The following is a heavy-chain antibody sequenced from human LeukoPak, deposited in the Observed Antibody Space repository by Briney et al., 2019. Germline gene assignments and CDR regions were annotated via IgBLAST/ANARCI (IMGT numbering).Heavy chain of an antibody. V-gene: IGHV1-2*02. CDR1: GYTFTGYY. CDR2: INPNSGGT. CDR3: ASRIAVAGTGVIDY. D-gene: IGHD6-19*01. J-gene: IGHJ4*02. Sequence: ASVTVSCKASGYTFTGYYMHWVRQAPGQGLEWMGWINPNSGGTNYEQKFQGRVTMTRDMSISTAYLELSRLRSDDTAVYYCASRIAVAGTGVIDYWGQGTLVTVS.